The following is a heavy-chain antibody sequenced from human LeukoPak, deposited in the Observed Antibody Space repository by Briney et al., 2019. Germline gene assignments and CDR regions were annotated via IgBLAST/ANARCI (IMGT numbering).Heavy chain of an antibody. CDR3: ARGGYYGSGSYFPLGY. CDR2: IWYDGSNK. J-gene: IGHJ4*02. V-gene: IGHV3-33*01. Sequence: GGSLRLSCAASGFTFSSYGMHWVRQAPGKGLEWVAVIWYDGSNKYYADSVKGRFTISRDNSKNTLYLQMNSLRAGDTAVYYCARGGYYGSGSYFPLGYWGQGTLVTVSS. D-gene: IGHD3-10*01. CDR1: GFTFSSYG.